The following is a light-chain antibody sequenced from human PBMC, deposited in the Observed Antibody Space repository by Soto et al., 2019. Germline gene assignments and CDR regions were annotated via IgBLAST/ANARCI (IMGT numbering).Light chain of an antibody. V-gene: IGKV3-20*01. J-gene: IGKJ1*01. Sequence: EIVLTQSPGTLSLSPGERATLSCWASQSGFSTYLAWFQQKPGQAPRLLIYGASIRATGVPDRFSGSGSGTDFTLTISRLEPEDCAGYFCHQYGNPPWTLGQGTLVEVK. CDR1: QSGFSTY. CDR3: HQYGNPPWT. CDR2: GAS.